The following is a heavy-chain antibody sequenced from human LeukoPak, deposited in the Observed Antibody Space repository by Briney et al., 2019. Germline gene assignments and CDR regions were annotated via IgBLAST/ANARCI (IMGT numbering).Heavy chain of an antibody. CDR3: ARLRVNYYDSSGYRTVDRGRAYYFDY. CDR1: GGSLSGYY. CDR2: INHSGST. D-gene: IGHD3-22*01. J-gene: IGHJ4*02. V-gene: IGHV4-34*01. Sequence: SETLSLTCAVSGGSLSGYYWTWIRQPPGKGLEWIGEINHSGSTNYNPSLKSRVTISVDTSKNQFSLKLSSVTAADTAVYYCARLRVNYYDSSGYRTVDRGRAYYFDYWGQGTLVTVSS.